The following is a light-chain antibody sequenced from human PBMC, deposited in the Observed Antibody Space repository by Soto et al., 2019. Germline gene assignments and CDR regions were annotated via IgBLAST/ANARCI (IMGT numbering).Light chain of an antibody. V-gene: IGLV2-14*01. Sequence: QSVLTQPASVSGSPGQSITISCTGTSSDVGGYNYVSWYQQHPGKAPKLLTYDVTNRPSGVSYRFSGSKSGNTASLTISGLQAEDEADYYCSSYTSSITLVFGGGTKVTVL. J-gene: IGLJ3*02. CDR2: DVT. CDR3: SSYTSSITLV. CDR1: SSDVGGYNY.